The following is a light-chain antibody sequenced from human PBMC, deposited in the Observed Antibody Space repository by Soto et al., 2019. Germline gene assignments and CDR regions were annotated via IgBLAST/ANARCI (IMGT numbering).Light chain of an antibody. CDR1: QSISDT. J-gene: IGKJ1*01. CDR2: GAS. V-gene: IGKV3-15*01. CDR3: QQYNNWPWT. Sequence: EIVMTQSPATLSVSPGGRATLSCRASQSISDTLAWYQQKPGQAPRLLIHGASTRAPGFPARFSGSGSGTDFTLTISSLRSEDFAVYYCQQYNNWPWTFGQGTKVDIK.